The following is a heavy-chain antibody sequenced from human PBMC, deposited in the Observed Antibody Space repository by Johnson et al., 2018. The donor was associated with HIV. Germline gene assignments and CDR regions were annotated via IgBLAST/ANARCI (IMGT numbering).Heavy chain of an antibody. CDR1: GFTFSSYA. J-gene: IGHJ3*02. Sequence: QVQLVESGGGVVQPGRSLRLSCAASGFTFSSYAMHWVRQAPGKGLEWVAVISYDGSNKYYADSVKGRFTISRDKSKNTLYLQMNSLRAEDTAVIYCARDESYNLNAFEIWCQGTMVTVSS. CDR3: ARDESYNLNAFEI. V-gene: IGHV3-30-3*01. CDR2: ISYDGSNK. D-gene: IGHD5-24*01.